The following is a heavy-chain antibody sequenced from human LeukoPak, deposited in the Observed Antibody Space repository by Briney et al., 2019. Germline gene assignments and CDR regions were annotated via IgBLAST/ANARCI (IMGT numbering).Heavy chain of an antibody. D-gene: IGHD6-19*01. J-gene: IGHJ5*02. CDR2: IYHSGST. Sequence: PSETLSLTCAVSGYSISSGYYWGWIRQPPGKGLEWVGSIYHSGSTYYSPSLKSRVTISVDTSKNQFSLKLSSVTAADTAVYYCARDQGIAVAGTLDRWFDPWGQGTLVTVSS. V-gene: IGHV4-38-2*02. CDR1: GYSISSGYY. CDR3: ARDQGIAVAGTLDRWFDP.